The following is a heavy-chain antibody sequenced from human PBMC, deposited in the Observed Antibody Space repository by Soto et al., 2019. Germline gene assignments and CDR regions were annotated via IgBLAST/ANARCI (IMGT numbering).Heavy chain of an antibody. CDR1: GDSISTRSNY. J-gene: IGHJ1*01. CDR2: IYYTGGT. Sequence: SETLSLTCTVSGDSISTRSNYWAWIRQPPGKGLEWIGSIYYTGGTYYNPSLKSRVTLFLGTSKNQFSLNLNSVTAADTAVYYCAREGPPIRAHNPPEYFQHWGQGTPVTVS. V-gene: IGHV4-39*02. CDR3: AREGPPIRAHNPPEYFQH.